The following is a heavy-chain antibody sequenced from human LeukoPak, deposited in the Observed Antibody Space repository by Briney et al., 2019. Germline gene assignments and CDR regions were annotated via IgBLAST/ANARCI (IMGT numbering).Heavy chain of an antibody. D-gene: IGHD5-24*01. CDR1: GGSISSYY. V-gene: IGHV4-59*08. CDR2: IYYSGST. CDR3: ARRQGDGYNSHFDY. Sequence: SETLSLTCTVSGGSISSYYWSWIRQPPGKGLEWIGYIYYSGSTNYNPSLKSRVTISVDTSKNQFSLKLSSVTAADTAVYYCARRQGDGYNSHFDYWGQGTLVTVSS. J-gene: IGHJ4*02.